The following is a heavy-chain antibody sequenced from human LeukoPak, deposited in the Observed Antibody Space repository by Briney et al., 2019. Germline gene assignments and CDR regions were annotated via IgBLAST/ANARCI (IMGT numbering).Heavy chain of an antibody. Sequence: ASVKVSCKASGYTFSGYYIHWVRQAPGQGLEWMGWINPNSGGTNYAQKFQGRVTMTRDTSISTAYMELYRLRSDDTAVYYCARGQQWLEAFDFWGLGTLVTVSS. J-gene: IGHJ4*02. V-gene: IGHV1-2*02. CDR1: GYTFSGYY. CDR3: ARGQQWLEAFDF. CDR2: INPNSGGT. D-gene: IGHD6-19*01.